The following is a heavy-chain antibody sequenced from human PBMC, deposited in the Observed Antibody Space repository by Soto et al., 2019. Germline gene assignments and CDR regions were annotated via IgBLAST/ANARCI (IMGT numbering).Heavy chain of an antibody. CDR2: IYYSGST. D-gene: IGHD2-15*01. CDR3: ARRGAVAATTYDY. CDR1: GVSISSSSYY. J-gene: IGHJ4*02. V-gene: IGHV4-39*01. Sequence: QLQLQESGPGLVKPSETLSLTCTVSGVSISSSSYYWGWIRQPPGKGLEWIGTIYYSGSTYYNPSLKSRVTISVDTSKNQFSLKLSSVTAADTAVYYCARRGAVAATTYDYWGQGTLVTVSS.